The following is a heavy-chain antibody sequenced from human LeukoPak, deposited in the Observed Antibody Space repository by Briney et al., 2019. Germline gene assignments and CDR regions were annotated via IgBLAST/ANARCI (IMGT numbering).Heavy chain of an antibody. D-gene: IGHD5-24*01. V-gene: IGHV4-39*01. CDR2: IHSSGSTT. CDR1: GGSISSSNNY. Sequence: PSETLSLTCTLSGGSISSSNNYWGWVRQPPGKGLEWIGTIHSSGSTTYYGPSLKSRLTISVDTSKNQFSLKLSSVTAADTAVYYCARHEEEDGYNAKTIDYWGQGTLVTVSS. J-gene: IGHJ4*02. CDR3: ARHEEEDGYNAKTIDY.